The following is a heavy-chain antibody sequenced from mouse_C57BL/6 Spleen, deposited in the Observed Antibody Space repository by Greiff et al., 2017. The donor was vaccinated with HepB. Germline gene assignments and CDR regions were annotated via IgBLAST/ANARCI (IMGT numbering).Heavy chain of an antibody. CDR1: GYTFTSYW. V-gene: IGHV1-52*01. CDR2: IDPSDSET. Sequence: QVQLQQPGAERVRPGSSVKLSCKASGYTFTSYWMHWVKQRPIQGLEWIGNIDPSDSETHYNQKFKDKATLTVDKSSSTAYMQLSSLTSEDSAVYYCARRYGSSEYYAMDYWGQGTSVTVSS. J-gene: IGHJ4*01. CDR3: ARRYGSSEYYAMDY. D-gene: IGHD1-1*01.